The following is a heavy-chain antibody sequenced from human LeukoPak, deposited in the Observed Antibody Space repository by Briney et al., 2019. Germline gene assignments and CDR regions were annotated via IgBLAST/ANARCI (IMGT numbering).Heavy chain of an antibody. J-gene: IGHJ4*02. V-gene: IGHV1-69*01. CDR1: GGTFSSYA. Sequence: ASVKVSCKASGGTFSSYAISWVRQAPGQGLEWMGGIIPIFGTANYAQKFQGRVTITADESTSTAYMGLSSLRSEDTAVYYCARDVDTAMASFDYWGQGTLVTVSS. D-gene: IGHD5-18*01. CDR3: ARDVDTAMASFDY. CDR2: IIPIFGTA.